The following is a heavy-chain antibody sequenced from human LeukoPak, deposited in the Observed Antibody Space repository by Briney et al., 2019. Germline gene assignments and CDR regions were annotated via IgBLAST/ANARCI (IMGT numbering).Heavy chain of an antibody. Sequence: GGSLRLSCAASGFTFSSYGMHWVRQAPGKGLEWVAAISYDGSNKYYADSVKGRFTISRDNSKNTLYLQMNSLRAEDTAVYYCARTPYCSSTSCYTDYYYYYYMDVWGKGTTVTVSS. CDR2: ISYDGSNK. V-gene: IGHV3-30*19. J-gene: IGHJ6*03. D-gene: IGHD2-2*02. CDR3: ARTPYCSSTSCYTDYYYYYYMDV. CDR1: GFTFSSYG.